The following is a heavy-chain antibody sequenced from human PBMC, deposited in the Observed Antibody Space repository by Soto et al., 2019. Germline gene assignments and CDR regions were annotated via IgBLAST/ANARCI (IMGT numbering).Heavy chain of an antibody. CDR2: INPNSGDT. Sequence: ASVKVSCKASGYTFTGYYVHWVRQAPGQGLEWMGWINPNSGDTYLAQRFQGRVTMNRDTSIGTAYMELRGLTSDDTAEYYCAKGGTIVAAGTRVYLYNAMDVWGQGTTVTVSS. V-gene: IGHV1-2*02. D-gene: IGHD1-26*01. CDR3: AKGGTIVAAGTRVYLYNAMDV. CDR1: GYTFTGYY. J-gene: IGHJ6*02.